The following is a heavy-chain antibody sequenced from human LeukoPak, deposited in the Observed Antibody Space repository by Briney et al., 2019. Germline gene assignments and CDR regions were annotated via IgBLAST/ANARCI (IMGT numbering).Heavy chain of an antibody. V-gene: IGHV4-30-2*01. J-gene: IGHJ6*03. Sequence: SQTLSLTCTVSGGSISSGGYYWSWIRQPPGKGLEWIGYIYHSGSTYYNPSLKSRVTISVDRSKNQFSLKLSSVTAEDTAVYYCAKGAAVGTGYYYYYMDVWGKGTTVTVSS. D-gene: IGHD6-13*01. CDR1: GGSISSGGYY. CDR3: AKGAAVGTGYYYYYMDV. CDR2: IYHSGST.